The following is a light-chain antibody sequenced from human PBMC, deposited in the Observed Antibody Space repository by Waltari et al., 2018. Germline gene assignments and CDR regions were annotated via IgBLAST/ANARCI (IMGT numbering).Light chain of an antibody. CDR3: AAWDDSLSSGV. V-gene: IGLV1-47*01. J-gene: IGLJ3*02. CDR2: SNN. Sequence: SVVTQPPPAPGNSGQWVTHSCSGMRPNIGSNHVYWYQQFPGMAPKLLIYSNNQRPSGVPDRFSGSKSGTSASLVISGLRSEDEADYCCAAWDDSLSSGVFGGGTKLTVL. CDR1: RPNIGSNH.